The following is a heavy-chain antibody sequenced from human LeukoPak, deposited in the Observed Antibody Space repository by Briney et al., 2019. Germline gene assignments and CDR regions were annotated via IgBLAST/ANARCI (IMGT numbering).Heavy chain of an antibody. CDR2: VYFSGYT. CDR1: GDSISSYY. V-gene: IGHV4-59*01. Sequence: SETLSLTCTVSGDSISSYYWSWIRQPPGKGLEWIGFVYFSGYTKYHPSLKRRATISIDTSKNQFSLKLSSVTAADAAVYYCARSYDFSATDAFDIWGQGTTVTVSS. CDR3: ARSYDFSATDAFDI. J-gene: IGHJ3*02. D-gene: IGHD3-3*01.